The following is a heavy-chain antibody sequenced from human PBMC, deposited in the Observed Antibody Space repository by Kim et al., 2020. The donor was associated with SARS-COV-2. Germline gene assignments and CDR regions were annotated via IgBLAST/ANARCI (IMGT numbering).Heavy chain of an antibody. J-gene: IGHJ4*02. CDR3: ARFYGSGSYPRFDY. V-gene: IGHV3-20*04. CDR1: GFTFDDYG. Sequence: GGSLRLSCAASGFTFDDYGMSWVRQAPGKGLEWVSGINWNGGSTGYADSVKGRFTISRDNAKNSLYLQMNSLRAEDTALYYCARFYGSGSYPRFDYWGQGTLVTVSS. D-gene: IGHD3-10*01. CDR2: INWNGGST.